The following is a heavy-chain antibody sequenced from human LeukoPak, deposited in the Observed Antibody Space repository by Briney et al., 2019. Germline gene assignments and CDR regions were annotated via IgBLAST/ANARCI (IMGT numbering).Heavy chain of an antibody. V-gene: IGHV3-9*01. D-gene: IGHD3-10*01. CDR3: AKDKEYYGSGSSLDY. CDR2: ISWNSGSI. Sequence: PGRSLRLSCAASGFTFDDYAMHWVRQAPGKGLEWVSGISWNSGSIGYADSVKGRFTISRDNAKNSLYLQMNSLRAEDTALYYCAKDKEYYGSGSSLDYWGQGTLVTVSS. J-gene: IGHJ4*02. CDR1: GFTFDDYA.